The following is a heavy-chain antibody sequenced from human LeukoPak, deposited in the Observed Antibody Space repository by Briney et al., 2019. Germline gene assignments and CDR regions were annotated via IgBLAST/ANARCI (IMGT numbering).Heavy chain of an antibody. D-gene: IGHD6-19*01. CDR2: VYYRGST. CDR3: ARVGYSSGWSHFDL. CDR1: GGSINNYY. J-gene: IGHJ2*01. Sequence: PSETLSLTCIVSGGSINNYYWSWIRQPPGKGLEWIGYVYYRGSTDYNPSLKSRVTFSVDTSKNQFSLKLSSVTAADTAVYYCARVGYSSGWSHFDLWGRGTLVTVSS. V-gene: IGHV4-59*01.